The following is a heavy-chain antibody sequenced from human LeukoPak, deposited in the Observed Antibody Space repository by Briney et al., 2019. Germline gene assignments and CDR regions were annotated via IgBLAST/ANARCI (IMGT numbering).Heavy chain of an antibody. CDR1: GFTFSSYG. J-gene: IGHJ4*02. Sequence: EGSLRLSCAASGFTFSSYGIHWVRQAPGKGLEWVAVIWYDGSNKYYADSVKGRFTISRDNSKNTLYLQMNSLRAEDTAVYYCARGPNYDLVGYFDYWGQGTLVTASS. D-gene: IGHD3-3*01. V-gene: IGHV3-33*01. CDR3: ARGPNYDLVGYFDY. CDR2: IWYDGSNK.